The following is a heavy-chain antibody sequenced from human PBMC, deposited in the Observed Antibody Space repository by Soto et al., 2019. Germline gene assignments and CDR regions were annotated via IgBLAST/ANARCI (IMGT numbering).Heavy chain of an antibody. J-gene: IGHJ6*02. CDR1: GYSFPSQW. V-gene: IGHV5-51*01. CDR3: ARARSITIFGVVGFEMDV. D-gene: IGHD3-3*01. Sequence: GESLKISCKGSGYSFPSQWIGWVRQMPGKGLEWMGNIYPADSDTRYSPSFQGQVTISADKSISTAYLEWSSLEASDTAMYYCARARSITIFGVVGFEMDVWGQGTTVTVSS. CDR2: IYPADSDT.